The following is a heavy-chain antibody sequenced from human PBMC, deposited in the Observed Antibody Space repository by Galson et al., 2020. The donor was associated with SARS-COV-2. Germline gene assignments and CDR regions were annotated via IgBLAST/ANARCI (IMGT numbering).Heavy chain of an antibody. J-gene: IGHJ6*02. Sequence: ASVKVSCKVSGYTLTELSMHWVRQAPGKGLEWMGGFDHEDGETIYAQKFQGRVTMTEDTSTDTAYMELSSLRSEDTAVYYCAAQLVRGYYYYYGMDVWGQGTTVTVSS. CDR2: FDHEDGET. V-gene: IGHV1-24*01. CDR1: GYTLTELS. D-gene: IGHD6-13*01. CDR3: AAQLVRGYYYYYGMDV.